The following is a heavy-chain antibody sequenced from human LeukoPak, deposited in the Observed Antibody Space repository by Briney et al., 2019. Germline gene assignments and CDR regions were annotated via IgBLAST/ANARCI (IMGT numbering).Heavy chain of an antibody. Sequence: PSETLSLTCTVSGGSISSYYWSWIRQPPGKGLEWIGYIYYSGSTNYNPSLKSRVTISVDTSKNQFSLKLSSVTAGDTAVYYCASTDRIKDAFDIWGQGTMVTVSS. V-gene: IGHV4-59*01. CDR3: ASTDRIKDAFDI. CDR2: IYYSGST. J-gene: IGHJ3*02. D-gene: IGHD1-14*01. CDR1: GGSISSYY.